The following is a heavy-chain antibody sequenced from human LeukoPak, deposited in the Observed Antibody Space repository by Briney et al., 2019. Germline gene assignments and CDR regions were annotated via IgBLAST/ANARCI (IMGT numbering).Heavy chain of an antibody. Sequence: PSETLSLTCAVYGGSFSGYYWSWIRQPPGKGPEWIGEINHSGSTNYNPSLKSRVTISVDTSKNQFSLKLSSVTAADTAVYYCARLLGYCSGGSCIWGQGTLVTVSS. CDR3: ARLLGYCSGGSCI. V-gene: IGHV4-34*01. CDR1: GGSFSGYY. D-gene: IGHD2-15*01. J-gene: IGHJ4*02. CDR2: INHSGST.